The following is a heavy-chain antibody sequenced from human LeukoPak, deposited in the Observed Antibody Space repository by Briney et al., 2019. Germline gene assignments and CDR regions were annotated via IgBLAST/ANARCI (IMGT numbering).Heavy chain of an antibody. Sequence: SGGSLRLSCAASGFPFRSYVMTWVRQAPGKGLEWVSSITDSGATTYYEDFVKGRFTISRDNSKNTLYLQMNSLRAEDTAVYYCAKDRVDTAMVGDYYYYYMDVWGKGTTVTISS. CDR1: GFPFRSYV. V-gene: IGHV3-23*01. CDR2: ITDSGATT. CDR3: AKDRVDTAMVGDYYYYYMDV. J-gene: IGHJ6*03. D-gene: IGHD5-18*01.